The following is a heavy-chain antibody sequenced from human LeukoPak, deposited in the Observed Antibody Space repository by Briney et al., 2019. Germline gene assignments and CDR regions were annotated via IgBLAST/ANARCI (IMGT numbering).Heavy chain of an antibody. J-gene: IGHJ5*02. CDR2: IYYSGST. Sequence: PSETLSLTCTVSGGSISSSSYYWGWIRQPPGKGLEWIGSIYYSGSTYYNPSLKSRVTISVDTSKNQFSLKLSSVTAADTAVYYCARHLWFGEFRNWFDPWGQGNLVTVSS. CDR3: ARHLWFGEFRNWFDP. D-gene: IGHD3-10*01. CDR1: GGSISSSSYY. V-gene: IGHV4-39*01.